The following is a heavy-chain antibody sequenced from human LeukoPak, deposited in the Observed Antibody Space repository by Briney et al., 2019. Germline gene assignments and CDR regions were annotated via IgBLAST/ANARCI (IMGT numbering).Heavy chain of an antibody. CDR3: ARSFSNHLFGMAV. CDR1: GFTVSSYY. J-gene: IGHJ6*02. CDR2: IYSGGST. Sequence: GGSLSLICAASGFTVSSYYTTWVRQAPGKGLEWVSVIYSGGSTYYADSVKGRVAISRDNSKNTVFLQMNSVRAEDTAVYYCARSFSNHLFGMAVCGQGTTVTVSS. D-gene: IGHD4-11*01. V-gene: IGHV3-66*01.